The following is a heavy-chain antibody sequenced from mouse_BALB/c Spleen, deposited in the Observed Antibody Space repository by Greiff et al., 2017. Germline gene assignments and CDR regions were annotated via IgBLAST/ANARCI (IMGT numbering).Heavy chain of an antibody. CDR2: INSNGGST. D-gene: IGHD1-2*01. V-gene: IGHV5-6-2*01. CDR3: ARPLHYYGYYFDY. CDR1: GFTFSSYY. Sequence: DVMLVESGGGLVKLGGSLKLSCAASGFTFSSYYMSWVRQTPEKRLELVAAINSNGGSTYYPDTVKGRFTISRDNAKNTLYLQMSSLKSEDTALYYCARPLHYYGYYFDYWGQGTTLTVSS. J-gene: IGHJ2*01.